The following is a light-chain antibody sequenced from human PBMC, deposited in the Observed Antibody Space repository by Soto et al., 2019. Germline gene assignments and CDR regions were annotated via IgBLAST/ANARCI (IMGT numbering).Light chain of an antibody. CDR2: RVY. CDR1: QSVNSN. Sequence: EIVLTQSPATLSVSPGEGVTLSCRASQSVNSNLAWYQQKPVQGPRVLIYRVYTSATGIPARFSGSGSGTESTHTISRLQSGDFAVYYCQQYNRSVSFGGGTKVEIK. V-gene: IGKV3-15*01. J-gene: IGKJ4*01. CDR3: QQYNRSVS.